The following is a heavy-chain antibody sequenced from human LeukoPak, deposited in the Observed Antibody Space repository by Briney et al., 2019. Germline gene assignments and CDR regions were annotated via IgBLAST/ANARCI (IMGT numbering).Heavy chain of an antibody. J-gene: IGHJ3*02. Sequence: GGSLRLSCAASGFTFDDYAMHWVRQAPGKRLEWVSGISWNSGSIGYADSVKGRFTISRDNAKNSLYLQMNSLRAEDTALYYCAKGGASCTNGVCYTHDAFDIWGQGTMVTVSS. CDR2: ISWNSGSI. D-gene: IGHD2-8*01. CDR1: GFTFDDYA. V-gene: IGHV3-9*01. CDR3: AKGGASCTNGVCYTHDAFDI.